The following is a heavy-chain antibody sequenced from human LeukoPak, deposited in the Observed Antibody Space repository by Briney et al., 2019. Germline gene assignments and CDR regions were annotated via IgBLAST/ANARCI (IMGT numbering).Heavy chain of an antibody. V-gene: IGHV1-24*01. CDR3: ATGPQVVVPAAANWFDP. J-gene: IGHJ5*02. CDR1: GYTLTELS. Sequence: ASVKVSCKVSGYTLTELSMHWVRQAPGKGLEWMGGFDPEDGETIYAQKFQGRVTMTEDTSTDTAYMELSSLRSEDTAVYYCATGPQVVVPAAANWFDPWGQGTLVTVSS. D-gene: IGHD2-2*01. CDR2: FDPEDGET.